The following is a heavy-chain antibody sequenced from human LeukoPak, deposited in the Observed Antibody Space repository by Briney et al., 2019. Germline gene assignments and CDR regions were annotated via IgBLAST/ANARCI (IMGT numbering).Heavy chain of an antibody. CDR2: IYYSGST. CDR1: GGSLSSYY. J-gene: IGHJ3*02. V-gene: IGHV4-59*08. Sequence: SETLSLTCTVSGGSLSSYYWSWIRQPPGKGLEWIGYIYYSGSTNYNPSLKSRVTISVDTSKNQFSLKLSSVTAADTAVYYCARQGYYDSSSPFDAFDIWGQGTMVTASS. D-gene: IGHD3-22*01. CDR3: ARQGYYDSSSPFDAFDI.